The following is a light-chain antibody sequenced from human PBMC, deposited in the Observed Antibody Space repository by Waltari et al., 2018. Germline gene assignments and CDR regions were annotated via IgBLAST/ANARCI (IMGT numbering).Light chain of an antibody. J-gene: IGKJ1*01. Sequence: EIVLTQSPGTLSLSVGERATVSCRASESVSRALAWYQQKPGQAPRLLIYGASTRATCIPDRFSGSGSRTDFSLTISRLEPDDFAVYYCQHYLRLPVTFGQGTTVEI. CDR2: GAS. CDR3: QHYLRLPVT. V-gene: IGKV3-20*01. CDR1: ESVSRA.